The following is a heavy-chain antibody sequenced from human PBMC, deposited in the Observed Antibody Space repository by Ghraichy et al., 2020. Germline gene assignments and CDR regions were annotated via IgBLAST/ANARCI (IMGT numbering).Heavy chain of an antibody. D-gene: IGHD4-23*01. Sequence: SQTLSLTCTVSGVPVSDYYWHWARQPPGTWLEWNGYVYVVGTTNYNPSLQSRVTISLDTSKNQFSLKLTSVTAAGTAVYYCAGGGNSVPPASDYWGQGSLVSVSP. CDR2: VYVVGTT. CDR1: GVPVSDYY. J-gene: IGHJ4*02. V-gene: IGHV4-59*02. CDR3: AGGGNSVPPASDY.